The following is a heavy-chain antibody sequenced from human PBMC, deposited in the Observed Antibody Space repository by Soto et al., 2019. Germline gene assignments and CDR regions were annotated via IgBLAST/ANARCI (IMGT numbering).Heavy chain of an antibody. J-gene: IGHJ6*02. V-gene: IGHV3-66*01. D-gene: IGHD3-9*01. CDR3: ARDHMVNYDILTGQYGMDV. CDR2: LYSGDSGTT. Sequence: GSLRLSCVSSGFTVSSNYMTWVRQAPGKGLEWVSVLYSGDSGTTFYADSVKGRFTISRDNSKNTLYLQMNSLRAEDTAVYYCARDHMVNYDILTGQYGMDVWGQGTTVTVSS. CDR1: GFTVSSNY.